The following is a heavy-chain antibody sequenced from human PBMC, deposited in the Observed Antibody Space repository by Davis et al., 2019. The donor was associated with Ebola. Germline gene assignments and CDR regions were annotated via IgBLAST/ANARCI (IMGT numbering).Heavy chain of an antibody. Sequence: ASVKVSCKASGYRFTSYYMHWVRQAPGQGLEWMGIINPITGGTSYAQNFQVRVNMTRDTSTSTIYTELSSLRSEDTAVYYCAREGGHYYDSSGYVFDIWGQGTMVKVSS. CDR1: GYRFTSYY. CDR3: AREGGHYYDSSGYVFDI. V-gene: IGHV1-46*01. CDR2: INPITGGT. J-gene: IGHJ3*02. D-gene: IGHD3-22*01.